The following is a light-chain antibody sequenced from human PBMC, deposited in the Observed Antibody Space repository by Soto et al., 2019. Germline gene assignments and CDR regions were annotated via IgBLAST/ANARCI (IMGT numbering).Light chain of an antibody. V-gene: IGKV1-9*01. J-gene: IGKJ5*01. CDR3: QQLFDSPIT. CDR2: AAS. CDR1: QVISTS. Sequence: DIQLTQSPSFLSPSIGESVTITCRASQVISTSLAWYQVKPGKAPKLLSYAASTLESGVPSRFRATVSGTEFSLTITSLKPEDFATYYCQQLFDSPITFGQGTRLEIK.